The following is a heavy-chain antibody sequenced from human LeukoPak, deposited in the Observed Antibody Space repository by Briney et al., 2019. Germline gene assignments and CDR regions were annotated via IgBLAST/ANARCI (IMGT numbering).Heavy chain of an antibody. CDR3: ARRGIGDYAVFDY. Sequence: SETLSLTCAVYGGSFSGYYWSWIRQPPGKGLEWIGEINHSGSTYYNPSLKSRVTISVDTSKNQFSLKLSSVTAADTAVYYCARRGIGDYAVFDYWGQGTLVTVSS. D-gene: IGHD4-17*01. J-gene: IGHJ4*02. CDR1: GGSFSGYY. CDR2: INHSGST. V-gene: IGHV4-34*01.